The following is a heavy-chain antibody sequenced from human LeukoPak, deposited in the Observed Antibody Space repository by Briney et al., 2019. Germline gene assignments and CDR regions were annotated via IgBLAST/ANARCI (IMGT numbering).Heavy chain of an antibody. Sequence: GGSLRLSCAASGFTFSSYAMSWVRQAPGKGLEWVSAISGSGGSTYYADSVKGRFTISRDNSKNTLYLQMNSLRAGDTAVYYCAKQLGSTSEGYWGQGTLVTVSS. CDR1: GFTFSSYA. V-gene: IGHV3-23*01. J-gene: IGHJ4*02. CDR3: AKQLGSTSEGY. CDR2: ISGSGGST. D-gene: IGHD1-1*01.